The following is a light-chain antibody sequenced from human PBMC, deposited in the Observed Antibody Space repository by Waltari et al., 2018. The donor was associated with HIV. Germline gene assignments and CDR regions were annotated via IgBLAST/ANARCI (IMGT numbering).Light chain of an antibody. Sequence: EIQMTQSPSTLSASVGDRVTITCRASQSISSWLAWYQQKPGKAPKLLIYKASSLESGVPSRFRGSGSGTEFTLTISSLQPDDFATYYCQQYNSYSPYTFGQGTKLEIK. CDR1: QSISSW. CDR3: QQYNSYSPYT. J-gene: IGKJ2*01. V-gene: IGKV1-5*03. CDR2: KAS.